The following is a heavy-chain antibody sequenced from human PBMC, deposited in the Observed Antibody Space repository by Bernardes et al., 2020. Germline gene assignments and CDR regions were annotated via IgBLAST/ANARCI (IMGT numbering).Heavy chain of an antibody. CDR1: GGSISSSSYY. Sequence: SETLSLTCTVSGGSISSSSYYWGWIRQPPGKGLEWIGSIYYSGSTYYNPSLKSRVTISVDTSKNQFSLKLSSVTAADTAVYYCARHRSSLEYQLLANWFDPWGQGTLVTVSS. J-gene: IGHJ5*02. D-gene: IGHD2-2*01. CDR2: IYYSGST. CDR3: ARHRSSLEYQLLANWFDP. V-gene: IGHV4-39*01.